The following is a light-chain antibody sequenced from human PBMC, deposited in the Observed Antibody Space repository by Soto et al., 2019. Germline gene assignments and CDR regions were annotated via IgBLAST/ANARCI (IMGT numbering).Light chain of an antibody. CDR1: ISNIERYY. Sequence: QSVLTQPPSASGTPGQRVTISCSGSISNIERYYVYWYQHLPGTAPKLLIYRDNQRPSGVPDRFSGSKSGTSASLAISGLRSEDEADSYCAAWDDSLSGPVFGGGTKLTVL. CDR2: RDN. CDR3: AAWDDSLSGPV. J-gene: IGLJ2*01. V-gene: IGLV1-47*01.